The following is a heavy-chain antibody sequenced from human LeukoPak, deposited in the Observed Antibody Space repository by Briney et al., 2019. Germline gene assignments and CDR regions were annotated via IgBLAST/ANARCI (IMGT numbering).Heavy chain of an antibody. CDR3: ARTPNIAVAGTRPYFDY. J-gene: IGHJ4*02. CDR1: GFSLSTNGMC. Sequence: SGPALVKPTQTLTLTCTFSGFSLSTNGMCVSWIRQPPGKALEWLARVDWDDDQYYSTSLKTRLTISKDTSKNQVVLIMTNMAPVDTATYYCARTPNIAVAGTRPYFDYWGQGTLVTVSS. D-gene: IGHD6-19*01. CDR2: VDWDDDQ. V-gene: IGHV2-70*11.